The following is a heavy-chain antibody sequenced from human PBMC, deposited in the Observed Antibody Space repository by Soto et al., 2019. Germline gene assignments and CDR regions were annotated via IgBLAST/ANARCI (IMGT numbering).Heavy chain of an antibody. CDR1: GGSISSYY. CDR3: ERDNFWSKYGMDV. CDR2: IYSSGST. D-gene: IGHD3-3*01. J-gene: IGHJ6*02. Sequence: SETLSLTCTVSGGSISSYYWSWIRQPPGKGLEWIGYIYSSGSTNYNPSLKSRVTISVDTSENQFSLKLSSVTAADTAVYYCERDNFWSKYGMDVWGQGTTVTVSS. V-gene: IGHV4-59*01.